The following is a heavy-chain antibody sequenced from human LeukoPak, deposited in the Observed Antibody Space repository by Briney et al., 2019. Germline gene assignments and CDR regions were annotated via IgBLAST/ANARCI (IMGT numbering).Heavy chain of an antibody. J-gene: IGHJ4*02. CDR2: IWYDGSNK. D-gene: IGHD4-11*01. CDR3: ARSRRTTVPPGY. V-gene: IGHV3-33*01. CDR1: GFTFSSYG. Sequence: PGGSLRLSCAASGFTFSSYGMHWVRQAPGKGLEWVAVIWYDGSNKYYADSVKGRFTISRDNSKNTLYLQMNSLRAEDTAVYYCARSRRTTVPPGYWGQGTLVTVSS.